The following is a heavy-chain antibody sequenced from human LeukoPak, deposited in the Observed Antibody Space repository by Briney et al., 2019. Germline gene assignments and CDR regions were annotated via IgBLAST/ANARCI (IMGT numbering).Heavy chain of an antibody. Sequence: GGSLRLSCAASGFTFSSYAMSWVRQAPGKGLEWVSGVSGSATSTHYADSVKGRFTISRDNSKNTLYLQMNSLRAEDTAVYYCAKAWDYDRAFDNWGQGTLVTVSS. D-gene: IGHD3-22*01. CDR2: VSGSATST. V-gene: IGHV3-23*01. CDR3: AKAWDYDRAFDN. CDR1: GFTFSSYA. J-gene: IGHJ4*02.